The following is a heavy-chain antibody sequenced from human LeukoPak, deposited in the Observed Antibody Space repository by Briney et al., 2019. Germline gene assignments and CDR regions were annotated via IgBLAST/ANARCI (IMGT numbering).Heavy chain of an antibody. J-gene: IGHJ4*02. V-gene: IGHV3-7*01. D-gene: IGHD3-16*01. CDR2: IKQDGIEK. CDR1: GFTLSNHW. CDR3: ARDKAGGLDY. Sequence: PGGSLRLSCAASGFTLSNHWMIWVRQAPGKGLECVANIKQDGIEKYYLDSVKGRFTISRDNAKNSAYLQMNSLRVEDTAVYYCARDKAGGLDYWGQGTLVTVSS.